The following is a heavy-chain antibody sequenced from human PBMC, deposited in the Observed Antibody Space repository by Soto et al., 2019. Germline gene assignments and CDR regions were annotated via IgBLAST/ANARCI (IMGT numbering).Heavy chain of an antibody. CDR1: GFTFSNAW. CDR2: IKSKTDGGTT. J-gene: IGHJ3*01. Sequence: GSLRLSCAASGFTFSNAWMNWVRQAPGKGLEWVGRIKSKTDGGTTDYAAPVKGRFTISRDDSKNTLYLQMNSLKTEDTAVYYCTTDMYYDFWSGYPYCWGQGTMVTVSS. CDR3: TTDMYYDFWSGYPYC. V-gene: IGHV3-15*07. D-gene: IGHD3-3*01.